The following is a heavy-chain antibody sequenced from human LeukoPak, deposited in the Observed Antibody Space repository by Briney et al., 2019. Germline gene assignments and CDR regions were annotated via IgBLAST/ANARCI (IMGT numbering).Heavy chain of an antibody. V-gene: IGHV3-23*01. D-gene: IGHD6-19*01. Sequence: GGSLRLSCAASGFTFSSYAMSWVRQAPGKGLEWVSAISGSGGSTYYADSVKGRFTISIDNSKNTLYLQMNSLRAEDTAVYYCAKDSSGWYYFDYWGQGTLVTVSS. J-gene: IGHJ4*02. CDR3: AKDSSGWYYFDY. CDR1: GFTFSSYA. CDR2: ISGSGGST.